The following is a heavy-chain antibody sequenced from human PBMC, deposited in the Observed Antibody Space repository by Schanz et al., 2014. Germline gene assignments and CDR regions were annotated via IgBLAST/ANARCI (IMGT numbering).Heavy chain of an antibody. J-gene: IGHJ4*02. D-gene: IGHD1-1*01. CDR3: AKIERNED. CDR2: IGTSGGT. V-gene: IGHV3-23*01. CDR1: GFNFADCA. Sequence: EVQLLESGGGLVQPGRSLRLSCSTSGFNFADCAMSWVRQAPGKGLEWVSTIGTSGGTDYAESVKGRFTISRDNSKNTLYLQMNSLRAEDTAVYFCAKIERNEDWGQGTLVTVSS.